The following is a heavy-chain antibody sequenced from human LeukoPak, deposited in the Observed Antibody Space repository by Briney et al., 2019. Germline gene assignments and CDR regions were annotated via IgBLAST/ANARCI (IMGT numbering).Heavy chain of an antibody. Sequence: GESLKISCKGSGYSFSSYWIGWVRQMPGKGLEWMGIIYPGDSESRYSPSFQGQVTMSADKSISIAYLQWNSLKASDTAMYYCARRVYSSSSPFDYWGQGTLVTVSS. CDR1: GYSFSSYW. J-gene: IGHJ4*02. D-gene: IGHD6-6*01. CDR2: IYPGDSES. CDR3: ARRVYSSSSPFDY. V-gene: IGHV5-51*01.